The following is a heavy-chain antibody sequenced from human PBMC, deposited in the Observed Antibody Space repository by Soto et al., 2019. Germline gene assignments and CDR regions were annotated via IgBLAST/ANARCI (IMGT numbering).Heavy chain of an antibody. CDR2: IYYSGST. V-gene: IGHV4-30-4*01. J-gene: IGHJ4*02. CDR3: ARAARQAPHFDY. D-gene: IGHD6-6*01. Sequence: QVQLQESGPGLVKPSQTLSLTCTVSGGSISSGDYYWSWIRQPPGKGLEWIGYIYYSGSTYYNPSIKSRVTISVHPSKNQSSLKLSSVTAADTAVYYCARAARQAPHFDYWGQGTLVTVSS. CDR1: GGSISSGDYY.